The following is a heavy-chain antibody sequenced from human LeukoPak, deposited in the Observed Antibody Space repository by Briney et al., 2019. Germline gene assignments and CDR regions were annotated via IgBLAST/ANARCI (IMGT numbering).Heavy chain of an antibody. Sequence: GGSLRLSCAASGFTFGSYGMHWVRQAPGKGLEWVALISYDGSNEYYADSVRGQFTISRDNSKFTLYMQMNSLRAEDTAVYYCARVRAGYCTSTSCYTGMDVWGQETTVTVSS. CDR3: ARVRAGYCTSTSCYTGMDV. CDR1: GFTFGSYG. V-gene: IGHV3-30*03. J-gene: IGHJ6*02. CDR2: ISYDGSNE. D-gene: IGHD2-2*01.